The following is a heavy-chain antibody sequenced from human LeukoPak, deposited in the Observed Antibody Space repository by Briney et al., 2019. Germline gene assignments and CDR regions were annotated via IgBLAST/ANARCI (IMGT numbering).Heavy chain of an antibody. CDR1: GFTFSSYA. Sequence: PGGSLRLSCAASGFTFSSYAMSWVRQAPGKGLEWVSVIRGSGGSTYYADSVKGRFTISRDNSKNTLYLQMNSLRAEDTAVYYCAKGIGMAARRSNGFDPWGQGTLVTASS. D-gene: IGHD6-6*01. V-gene: IGHV3-23*01. CDR3: AKGIGMAARRSNGFDP. J-gene: IGHJ5*02. CDR2: IRGSGGST.